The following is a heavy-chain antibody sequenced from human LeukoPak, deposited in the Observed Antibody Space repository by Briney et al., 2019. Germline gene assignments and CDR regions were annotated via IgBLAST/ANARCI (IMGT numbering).Heavy chain of an antibody. CDR3: AKDAPPCSGGSCYSGYYFYGMDV. V-gene: IGHV3-30*18. Sequence: RPGRSLRLSCVVSGFNFSSYGMGGVGPAPGKGVEGVAVISYDGSNKYYADSGKGRFTISRDNSKNTLYLQMNSLRAEDTAVFYCAKDAPPCSGGSCYSGYYFYGMDVWGKGTTVTVSS. J-gene: IGHJ6*04. CDR2: ISYDGSNK. D-gene: IGHD2-15*01. CDR1: GFNFSSYG.